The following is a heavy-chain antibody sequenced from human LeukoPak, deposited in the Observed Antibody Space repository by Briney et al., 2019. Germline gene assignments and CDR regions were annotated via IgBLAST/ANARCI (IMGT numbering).Heavy chain of an antibody. CDR3: PRTHIAVAGELDC. Sequence: ASVKVSCKASGYTFTGYYMHWVRQAPGQGLEWMGRINSNSGSPNYAQQFPGGVTMTSDTSIGTASMALGRLRSEARDPNYWPRTHIAVAGELDCWGQGTLVTVPS. V-gene: IGHV1-2*05. J-gene: IGHJ4*02. D-gene: IGHD6-19*01. CDR1: GYTFTGYY. CDR2: INSNSGSP.